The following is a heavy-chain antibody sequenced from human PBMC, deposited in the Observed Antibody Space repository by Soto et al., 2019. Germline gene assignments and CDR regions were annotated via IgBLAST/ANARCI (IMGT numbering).Heavy chain of an antibody. D-gene: IGHD1-26*01. CDR1: GYTFSSYA. Sequence: QGQMVESGGGVVQPGTSLRLSCAASGYTFSSYAMHWVRQATGKGLEWVALLSYDGYSQWYAEAVKGRFTISRDNSNNTLFLEMNSLSADDTAVYLCAAIREVDVWGQGTTVTVSS. CDR2: LSYDGYSQ. CDR3: AAIREVDV. J-gene: IGHJ6*02. V-gene: IGHV3-30*03.